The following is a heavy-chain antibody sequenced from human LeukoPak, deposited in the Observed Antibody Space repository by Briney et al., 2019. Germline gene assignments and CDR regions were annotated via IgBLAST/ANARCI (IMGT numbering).Heavy chain of an antibody. D-gene: IGHD3-10*01. CDR3: ARGVTRVIYYYGSGSYHDY. J-gene: IGHJ4*02. V-gene: IGHV4-34*01. CDR1: GGSFSGYY. Sequence: SETLSLTCAVYGGSFSGYYWSWIRQPPGKGLEWIGEINHSGSTYYNPSLKSRVTISVDTSKNQFSLKLSSVTAADTAVYYCARGVTRVIYYYGSGSYHDYWGQGTLVTVSS. CDR2: INHSGST.